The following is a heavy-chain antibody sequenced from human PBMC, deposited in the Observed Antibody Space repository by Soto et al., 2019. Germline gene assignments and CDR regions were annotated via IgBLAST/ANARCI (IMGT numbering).Heavy chain of an antibody. CDR3: AKDHIGNSWNLDY. CDR2: ISYDGSNK. V-gene: IGHV3-30*18. CDR1: GFTFDAYG. J-gene: IGHJ4*02. D-gene: IGHD1-20*01. Sequence: SLRLSCAASGFTFDAYGMHWVRQAPGKGLEWLAVISYDGSNKYYTDSVRGRFTISRDNSKNTLYLQMNSLRAEDTAVYYCAKDHIGNSWNLDYWGRGTVVTVSS.